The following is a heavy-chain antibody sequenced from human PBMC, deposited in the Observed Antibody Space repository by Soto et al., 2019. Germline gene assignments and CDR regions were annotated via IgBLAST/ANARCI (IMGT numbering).Heavy chain of an antibody. CDR2: LYDIDGS. V-gene: IGHV3-53*01. CDR1: GFTISGKKY. CDR3: ATWHEREHAYDV. J-gene: IGHJ3*01. D-gene: IGHD1-1*01. Sequence: PGGSLRLSCGAFGFTISGKKYVAWVRQAPGKGLEWVSALYDIDGSFYADSVKGRFTTSSDSSKTTVYLQMNDLRPDDTAVYYCATWHEREHAYDVWGLGTTVTVSS.